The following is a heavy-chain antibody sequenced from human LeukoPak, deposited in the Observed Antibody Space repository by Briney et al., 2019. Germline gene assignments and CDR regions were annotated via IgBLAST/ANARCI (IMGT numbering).Heavy chain of an antibody. V-gene: IGHV4-34*01. J-gene: IGHJ6*03. CDR2: INHSGST. Sequence: SETLSLTCAVYGGSFSGYYWSWIRQPPGKGLEWIGEINHSGSTNYNPSLKSRVTISVDTSKNQFSLKLSSVTAADTAVYYCARVTTMVRGVIFRNYYYYMDVWAREPWSPSP. CDR3: ARVTTMVRGVIFRNYYYYMDV. D-gene: IGHD3-10*01. CDR1: GGSFSGYY.